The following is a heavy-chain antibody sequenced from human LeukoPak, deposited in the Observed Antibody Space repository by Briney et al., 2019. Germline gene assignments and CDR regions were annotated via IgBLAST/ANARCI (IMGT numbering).Heavy chain of an antibody. CDR1: GYSFTSYW. CDR3: ARREPLWFGESNPPDY. V-gene: IGHV5-51*01. J-gene: IGHJ4*02. D-gene: IGHD3-10*01. Sequence: GESLKISCKGSGYSFTSYWIGWVRQMPGKGLEWMGIIYPGDSETRYSPSFQGQVTISADESISTAYLQWSSLKASDTAMYYCARREPLWFGESNPPDYWGQGTLVIVSS. CDR2: IYPGDSET.